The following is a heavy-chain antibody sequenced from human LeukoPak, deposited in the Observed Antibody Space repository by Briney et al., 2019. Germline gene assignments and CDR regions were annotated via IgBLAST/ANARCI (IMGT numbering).Heavy chain of an antibody. CDR3: AKLSCSGGSCYPPFDY. Sequence: GGSLRLSCAASGFTFTTYAMSWVRQAPGKGLEWVSGISGSAGRTNYADSVKGRFTISRDNSKNTLYVQMNSLRAEDTAVYYCAKLSCSGGSCYPPFDYWGQGTLVTVS. D-gene: IGHD2-15*01. V-gene: IGHV3-23*01. CDR1: GFTFTTYA. CDR2: ISGSAGRT. J-gene: IGHJ4*02.